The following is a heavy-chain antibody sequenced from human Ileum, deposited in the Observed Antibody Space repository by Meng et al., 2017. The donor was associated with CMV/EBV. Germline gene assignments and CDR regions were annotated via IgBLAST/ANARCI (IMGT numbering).Heavy chain of an antibody. CDR3: ARVEIGGAFIRRGFDY. D-gene: IGHD2/OR15-2a*01. J-gene: IGHJ4*02. CDR1: GFTFSSYW. CDR2: INTDGTST. Sequence: GFTFSSYWMHWVRQVPGKGLVWVSFINTDGTSTNYADSVRGRFTISRDNAKNTLYLQMNSLRAEDTALYYCARVEIGGAFIRRGFDYWGQGTLVTVSS. V-gene: IGHV3-74*01.